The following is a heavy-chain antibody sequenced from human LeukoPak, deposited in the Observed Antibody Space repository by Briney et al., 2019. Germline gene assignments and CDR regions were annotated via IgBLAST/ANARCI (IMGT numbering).Heavy chain of an antibody. V-gene: IGHV3-11*04. CDR3: ARGPGIAVAGTYGDPY. D-gene: IGHD6-19*01. CDR1: GFTFSDYN. CDR2: ISRSGSTK. J-gene: IGHJ4*02. Sequence: TGGSLRLSCAASGFTFSDYNMRWIRQAPGKGLEWVSSISRSGSTKYYADSVKGRFTISRDNAKNSLFLQMNSLRAEDTAVYYCARGPGIAVAGTYGDPYWGQGTLVTVSS.